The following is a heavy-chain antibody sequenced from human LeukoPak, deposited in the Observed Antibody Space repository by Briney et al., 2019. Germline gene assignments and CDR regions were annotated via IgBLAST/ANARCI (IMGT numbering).Heavy chain of an antibody. J-gene: IGHJ3*01. CDR2: IASSGRNT. CDR3: AKDIQLPA. CDR1: GFNFNDAA. V-gene: IGHV3-23*01. D-gene: IGHD5-24*01. Sequence: GGSLRLSCAASGFNFNDAAMTWVRQAPGKGLEWVSLIASSGRNTYYTDSVRGRFTISRDNSKKTLSLQMNSLRVEDTAIYYCAKDIQLPAWRLGTMVTVSS.